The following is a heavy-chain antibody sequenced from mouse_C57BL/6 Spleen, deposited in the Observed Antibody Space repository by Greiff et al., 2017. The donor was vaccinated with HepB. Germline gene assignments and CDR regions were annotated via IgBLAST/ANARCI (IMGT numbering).Heavy chain of an antibody. CDR3: ARPRRDGFYAMDY. CDR2: IYPGDGDT. D-gene: IGHD2-3*01. J-gene: IGHJ4*01. Sequence: QVQLQQSGPELVKPGASVKISCKASGYAFSSSWMNWVKQRPGKGLEWIGRIYPGDGDTNYNGKFKGKATLTADKSSSTAYMQLSSLTSEDSAVYCSARPRRDGFYAMDYWGQGTSVTVSS. CDR1: GYAFSSSW. V-gene: IGHV1-82*01.